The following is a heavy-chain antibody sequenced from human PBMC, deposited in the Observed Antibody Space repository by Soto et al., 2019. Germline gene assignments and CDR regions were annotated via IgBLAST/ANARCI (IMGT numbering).Heavy chain of an antibody. Sequence: SETLSLTCTVSGGSISSGGYYWSWIRQHPGKGLEWIGYIYYSGSTYYNPSLKSRVTISVDTSKNQFSLKLSSVTAADTAVYYCESMERYDSNYYYGMDVWGQGTTVTVSS. CDR3: ESMERYDSNYYYGMDV. CDR2: IYYSGST. V-gene: IGHV4-31*08. D-gene: IGHD3-22*01. J-gene: IGHJ6*02. CDR1: GGSISSGGYY.